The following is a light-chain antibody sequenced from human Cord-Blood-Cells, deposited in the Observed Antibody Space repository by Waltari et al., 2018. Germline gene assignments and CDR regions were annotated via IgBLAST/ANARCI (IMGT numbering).Light chain of an antibody. CDR3: QQYGSSIFT. J-gene: IGKJ3*01. V-gene: IGKV3-20*01. CDR2: GAS. Sequence: EIVLTQSPGTLSLSPGERATLSCRASQSVSSSYLAWDQQKPGQAPRLLIYGASSRATGIPDRLSGSGSGTDFTLTISRLEPEDFAVYYCQQYGSSIFTFGPGTKGDIK. CDR1: QSVSSSY.